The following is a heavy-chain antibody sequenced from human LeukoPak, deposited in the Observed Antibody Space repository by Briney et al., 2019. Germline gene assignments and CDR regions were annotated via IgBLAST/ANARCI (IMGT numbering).Heavy chain of an antibody. CDR1: GYTFTGYY. J-gene: IGHJ4*02. Sequence: GASVKVSCKASGYTFTGYYMHWVRQAPGQGLERMGWINPNSGGTNYAQKFQGRVTMTRDTSISTAYMELSRLRSDDTAVYYCARDVIAAAGNVGYWGQGTLVTVSS. D-gene: IGHD6-13*01. V-gene: IGHV1-2*02. CDR2: INPNSGGT. CDR3: ARDVIAAAGNVGY.